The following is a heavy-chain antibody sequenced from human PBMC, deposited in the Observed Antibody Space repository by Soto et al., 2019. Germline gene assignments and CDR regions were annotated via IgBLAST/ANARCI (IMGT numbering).Heavy chain of an antibody. D-gene: IGHD3-22*01. CDR3: ARVSYYDSSGNYYYGMDV. CDR2: IIPIFGTA. Sequence: SVNVSFNASGGTFSSYTINLVRHSPGQGLEWMGGIIPIFGTANYAQKFQGRVTITADESTSTAYMELSSLRSEDTHVYYCARVSYYDSSGNYYYGMDVWGQGTTVTVSS. CDR1: GGTFSSYT. V-gene: IGHV1-69*01. J-gene: IGHJ6*02.